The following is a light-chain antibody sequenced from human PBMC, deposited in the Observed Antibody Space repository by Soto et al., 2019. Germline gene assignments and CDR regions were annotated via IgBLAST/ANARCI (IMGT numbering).Light chain of an antibody. V-gene: IGLV2-11*01. Sequence: LTQPLSVSGSPGQSVTISCTGTSSDVGDYDFVSWYHQHPGKVPKVIIYDVSERPSGVPDRFSGSKSGNTASLTISGLQAEDEAVYYCCSYAGGHTWVFGGGTQLTVL. CDR2: DVS. CDR1: SSDVGDYDF. CDR3: CSYAGGHTWV. J-gene: IGLJ7*01.